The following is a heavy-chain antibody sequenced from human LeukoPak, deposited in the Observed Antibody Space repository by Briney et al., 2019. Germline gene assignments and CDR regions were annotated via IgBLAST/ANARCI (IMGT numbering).Heavy chain of an antibody. V-gene: IGHV4-59*08. Sequence: PSETLSLTCSVSGGSIRSYYWSWIRQPPGKGLEWIGYIYYSGSTNYNSSIKSRVAISVDTSKNQFSLRLSSVTAADTAVYYCARHGSVTTPFDYWGQGTLVTVSS. J-gene: IGHJ4*02. CDR1: GGSIRSYY. CDR3: ARHGSVTTPFDY. CDR2: IYYSGST. D-gene: IGHD4-17*01.